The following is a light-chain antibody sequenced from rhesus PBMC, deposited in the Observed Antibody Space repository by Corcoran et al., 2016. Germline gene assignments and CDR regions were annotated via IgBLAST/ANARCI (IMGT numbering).Light chain of an antibody. CDR1: QGISNF. J-gene: IGKJ4*01. Sequence: DIQMTQSPSSLSASVGDTVTVTCRASQGISNFLAWYQQKPGKSPKLLIYKTSTLQRGVPSRFSGSISVTDVTLTISSLQPEDFATYYCQQHNRYPLTFGGGTKVEIK. CDR2: KTS. CDR3: QQHNRYPLT. V-gene: IGKV1-25*01.